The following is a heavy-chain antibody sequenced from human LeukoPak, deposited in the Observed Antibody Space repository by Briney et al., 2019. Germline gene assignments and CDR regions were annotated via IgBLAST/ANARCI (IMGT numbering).Heavy chain of an antibody. CDR1: GFSLTSSGVG. CDR3: APRLWDGSYFTSGGVRRPPNFAPSGPRVPVTLSSASAQAPSPLSYY. J-gene: IGHJ6*01. CDR2: IYWDDDK. Sequence: SGPTLVNPTQTLTLTCTFSGFSLTSSGVGVGWIRQPPGKTLAWVAVIYWDDDKRYSPSLKSRRSITKDTSNNRVVLTMTKMDPLATATSYCAPRLWDGSYFTSGGVRRPPNFAPSGPRVPVTLSSASAQAPSPLSYY. V-gene: IGHV2-5*02. D-gene: IGHD3-10*01.